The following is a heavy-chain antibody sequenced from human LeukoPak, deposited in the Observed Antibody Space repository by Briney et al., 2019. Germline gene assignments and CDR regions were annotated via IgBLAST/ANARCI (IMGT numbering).Heavy chain of an antibody. Sequence: QAGGPPRLSCAASGFTFSSYWMSWVRQAPGKGLEWVANIKQDGSEKYYVDSVKGRFTISRDNAKNSLYLQMSSLRAEDTAVYYCARVETNHYYDSSGYLGYWGQGTLVTVSS. V-gene: IGHV3-7*01. CDR2: IKQDGSEK. D-gene: IGHD3-22*01. CDR1: GFTFSSYW. CDR3: ARVETNHYYDSSGYLGY. J-gene: IGHJ4*02.